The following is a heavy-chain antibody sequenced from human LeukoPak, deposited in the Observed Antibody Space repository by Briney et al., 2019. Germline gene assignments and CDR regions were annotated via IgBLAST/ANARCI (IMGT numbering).Heavy chain of an antibody. D-gene: IGHD6-13*01. CDR2: INWDGGAT. Sequence: PGGSLRLSGADSGITFDDHAMSWVRQAPGKGLEWVSGINWDGGATTYADSVKGRLTISRDNAKNSLCLQMNSLRAEDTALYFCARDLSSSWYSLGYWGQGTLVTVSS. CDR1: GITFDDHA. V-gene: IGHV3-20*04. J-gene: IGHJ4*02. CDR3: ARDLSSSWYSLGY.